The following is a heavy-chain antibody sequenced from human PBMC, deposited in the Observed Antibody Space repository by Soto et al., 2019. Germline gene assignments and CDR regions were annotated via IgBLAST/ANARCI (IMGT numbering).Heavy chain of an antibody. CDR3: ARGLYSSPAYFFDS. J-gene: IGHJ4*02. CDR1: GYTFSGHY. Sequence: QVQLVQSGAEVRKPGASVKVSCNVTGYTFSGHYLHWVRQAPGQGLEWMGWINPKSGGTNYAQKFQDRVTMTADTSVSAAAMELPCLRYDDTAVFYCARGLYSSPAYFFDSWGQGTLVTVSS. CDR2: INPKSGGT. D-gene: IGHD6-13*01. V-gene: IGHV1-2*02.